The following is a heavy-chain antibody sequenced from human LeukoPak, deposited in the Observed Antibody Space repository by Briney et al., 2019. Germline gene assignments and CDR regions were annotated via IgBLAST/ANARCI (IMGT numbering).Heavy chain of an antibody. CDR1: GGSISSYY. J-gene: IGHJ1*01. Sequence: PSETLSLTCTVSGGSISSYYWSWIRQPPGKGLEWIGYIYYSGSTSYSPSLKSRVTISVDTSKNQFSLKLSSVTAADTAVYYCASRSSGWYGEYFQHWGQGTLVTVSS. CDR2: IYYSGST. V-gene: IGHV4-59*01. CDR3: ASRSSGWYGEYFQH. D-gene: IGHD6-19*01.